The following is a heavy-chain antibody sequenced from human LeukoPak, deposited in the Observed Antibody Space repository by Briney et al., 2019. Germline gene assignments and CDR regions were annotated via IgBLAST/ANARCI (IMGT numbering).Heavy chain of an antibody. CDR2: ISVSGNT. CDR1: GFTLSSYA. Sequence: GGSLRLSCAASGFTLSSYAMSWVRPAPGKGLEWVSAISVSGNTYHADSVKGRFTISRDSSKNTLYLQMNRLRAEDAAVYYCAKAPVTTCSGAYCYPFDYWGQGTLVTVSS. D-gene: IGHD2-21*01. CDR3: AKAPVTTCSGAYCYPFDY. V-gene: IGHV3-23*01. J-gene: IGHJ4*02.